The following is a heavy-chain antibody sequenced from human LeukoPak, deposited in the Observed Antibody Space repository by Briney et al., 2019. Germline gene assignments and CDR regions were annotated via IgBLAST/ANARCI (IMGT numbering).Heavy chain of an antibody. CDR1: GGSISSGDYY. Sequence: LSLTCTVSGGSISSGDYYWSWVRQAPGKGLEWVSVIYSGGSTYYADSVKGRFTISRDNSKNTLYLQMNSLRAEDTAVYYCASRRSGGSFFFDYWGQGTLVTVSS. J-gene: IGHJ4*02. D-gene: IGHD2-15*01. CDR3: ASRRSGGSFFFDY. V-gene: IGHV3-53*01. CDR2: IYSGGST.